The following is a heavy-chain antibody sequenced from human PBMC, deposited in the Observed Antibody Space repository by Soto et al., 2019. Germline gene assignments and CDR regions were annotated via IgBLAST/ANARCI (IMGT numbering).Heavy chain of an antibody. CDR1: GFTLSSYA. D-gene: IGHD2-15*01. Sequence: EVQLLQSGGGLVQPGGSLRLSCAASGFTLSSYAMTWVRQAPGKGLEWGAVIRGSGGSTYYADSVKGRFTISRDNSRNTVYLQMNSLRADDTAVYFCAKDSDSRDRIFYDFELWGRGTLVTVSS. V-gene: IGHV3-23*01. J-gene: IGHJ2*01. CDR3: AKDSDSRDRIFYDFEL. CDR2: IRGSGGST.